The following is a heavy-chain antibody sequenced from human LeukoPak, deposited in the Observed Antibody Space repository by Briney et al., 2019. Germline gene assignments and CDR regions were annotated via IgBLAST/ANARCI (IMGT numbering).Heavy chain of an antibody. Sequence: SETLSLTCAVYGGSFSGYYWSWIRQPPGKGLEWIGEINHSGSTNYNPSLKSRVTISVDTSKHQSSLKMSSVAAADTAVYYCARSPKDYDSSGLFDYWGQGTLVTVSS. D-gene: IGHD3-22*01. CDR2: INHSGST. CDR3: ARSPKDYDSSGLFDY. CDR1: GGSFSGYY. J-gene: IGHJ4*02. V-gene: IGHV4-34*01.